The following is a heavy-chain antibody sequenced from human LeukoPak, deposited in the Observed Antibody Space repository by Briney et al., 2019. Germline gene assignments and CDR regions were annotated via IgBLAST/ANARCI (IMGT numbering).Heavy chain of an antibody. V-gene: IGHV3-73*01. CDR1: GFTFSGSA. D-gene: IGHD3-22*01. J-gene: IGHJ4*02. CDR2: IRSKANSYAT. Sequence: PGGSLRLSCAASGFTFSGSAMHWVRQASGKGLEWVGRIRSKANSYATAYAASVKGRFTISRDDSKNTAYLQMNSLKTEDTAVYYCTGTRRGMIVVGLWGQGTLVTVSS. CDR3: TGTRRGMIVVGL.